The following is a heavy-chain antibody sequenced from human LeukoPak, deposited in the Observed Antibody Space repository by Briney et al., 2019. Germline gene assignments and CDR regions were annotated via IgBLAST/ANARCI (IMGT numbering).Heavy chain of an antibody. Sequence: DTLSLTCTVAVGSCRGCEWTSVRQPPWKGLEWIGYIFYSGSTTYNPSLKSRVTISVDPSKNQFSLKLSSVTAADTAVYYCARLAAAAGTAVAYWGQGTLVAVSS. V-gene: IGHV4-59*08. D-gene: IGHD6-13*01. CDR1: VGSCRGCE. CDR2: IFYSGST. J-gene: IGHJ4*02. CDR3: ARLAAAAGTAVAY.